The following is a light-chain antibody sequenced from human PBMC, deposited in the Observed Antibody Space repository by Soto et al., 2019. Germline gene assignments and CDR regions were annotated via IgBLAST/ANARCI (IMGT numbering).Light chain of an antibody. V-gene: IGLV2-11*01. CDR1: SSDVGGYNF. J-gene: IGLJ1*01. CDR3: CLYAGSYTWV. CDR2: DVS. Sequence: QSALTQPRSVSGSPGQSVTISCTGTSSDVGGYNFVSWCQQHPGKAPKLMIYDVSKRPSGVPDRFSGSKSGNTASLTISGLQAEDEADYYCCLYAGSYTWVFGTGTKLTVL.